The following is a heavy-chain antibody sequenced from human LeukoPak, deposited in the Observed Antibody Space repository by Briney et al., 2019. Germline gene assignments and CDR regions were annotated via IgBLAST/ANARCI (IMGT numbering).Heavy chain of an antibody. CDR1: GFTFDDYA. Sequence: PGRSLRLSCAASGFTFDDYAMHWVRQAPGKGLEWVSGISWNSGSIGYADSVKGRFTISRDNAKNSLYLQMNSLRAEDTALYYCAKGIVGAKVYYFDYWGQGTLVTVSS. D-gene: IGHD1-26*01. CDR2: ISWNSGSI. V-gene: IGHV3-9*01. J-gene: IGHJ4*02. CDR3: AKGIVGAKVYYFDY.